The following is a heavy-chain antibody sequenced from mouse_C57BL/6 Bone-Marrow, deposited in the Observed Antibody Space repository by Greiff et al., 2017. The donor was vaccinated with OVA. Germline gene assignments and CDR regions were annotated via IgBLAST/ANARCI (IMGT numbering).Heavy chain of an antibody. CDR2: ISYDGSN. D-gene: IGHD3-3*01. CDR1: GYSITSGYY. Sequence: EVQLVESGPGLVKPSQSLSLTCSVTGYSITSGYYWNWIRQFPGNKLEWMGYISYDGSNNYNPSLKNRISITRDTSKNQFFLKLNSVTTEDTATYYCASGGTGYAMDYWGQGTSVTVSS. V-gene: IGHV3-6*01. J-gene: IGHJ4*01. CDR3: ASGGTGYAMDY.